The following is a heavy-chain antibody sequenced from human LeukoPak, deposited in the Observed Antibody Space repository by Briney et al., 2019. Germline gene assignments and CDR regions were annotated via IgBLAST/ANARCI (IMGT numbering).Heavy chain of an antibody. Sequence: PSETLSLTCTVSGGSISSSSYYWGWIRQPPGKGLEWIGSIYYSGSAYYNPSLKSRVTISVDTSKNQFSLKLSSVTAADTAVYYCARHPYSSGWTIGAFDIWGQGTMVTVSS. J-gene: IGHJ3*02. CDR2: IYYSGSA. CDR3: ARHPYSSGWTIGAFDI. V-gene: IGHV4-39*01. D-gene: IGHD6-19*01. CDR1: GGSISSSSYY.